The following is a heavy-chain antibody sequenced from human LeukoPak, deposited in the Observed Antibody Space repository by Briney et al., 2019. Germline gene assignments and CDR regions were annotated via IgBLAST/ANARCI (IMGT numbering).Heavy chain of an antibody. CDR3: ASTPRRGGSLNY. CDR1: GGFISSYY. Sequence: SETLSLTCTVSGGFISSYYWSWIWQPPGKGLEWIGYIYYSGSTNYNPSLKSRVTISVDTSKNQFSLKLSSVTAADTAVYYCASTPRRGGSLNYWGQGTLVTVSS. J-gene: IGHJ4*02. V-gene: IGHV4-59*01. D-gene: IGHD1-26*01. CDR2: IYYSGST.